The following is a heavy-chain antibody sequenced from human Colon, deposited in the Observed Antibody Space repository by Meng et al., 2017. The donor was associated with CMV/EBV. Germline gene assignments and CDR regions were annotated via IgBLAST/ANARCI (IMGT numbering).Heavy chain of an antibody. V-gene: IGHV1-69*02. J-gene: IGHJ4*02. CDR1: GGTFSSYT. Sequence: SVKVSCKASGGTFSSYTISWVRQAPGQGLEWMGRIIPILGIANYAQKFQGRVTITADKSTSTAYMDLTNLRSDDTALYFCARGPRGGTELLDHWGQGTLVTVSS. CDR2: IIPILGIA. D-gene: IGHD1-26*01. CDR3: ARGPRGGTELLDH.